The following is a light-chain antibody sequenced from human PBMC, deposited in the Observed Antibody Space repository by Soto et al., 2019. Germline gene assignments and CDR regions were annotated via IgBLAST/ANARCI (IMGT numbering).Light chain of an antibody. CDR1: QSVSST. CDR2: GAF. V-gene: IGKV3-15*01. J-gene: IGKJ1*01. CDR3: QQYNDWPLT. Sequence: EIVLTQSPVTLSVSPGDRASLSCRASQSVSSTLAWYQQKPGQAPSLLIYGAFTRATGIPARFSGTGSGTEFTLTISSLQSEDFALYYCQQYNDWPLTCGQGTKGDIK.